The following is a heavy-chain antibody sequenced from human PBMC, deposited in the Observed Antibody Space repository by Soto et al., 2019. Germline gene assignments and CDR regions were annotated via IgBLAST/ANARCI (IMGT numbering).Heavy chain of an antibody. D-gene: IGHD3-10*01. V-gene: IGHV4-59*01. CDR1: GGSISSYY. CDR2: IYYSGST. J-gene: IGHJ5*02. CDR3: ARGSGSYWIRGWFDP. Sequence: LCLTCTGSGGSISSYYWCRVPQPPGKGLEWIGYIYYSGSTNYNPSLKSRVTISVDTSKNQFSLKLSSVTAADTAVYYCARGSGSYWIRGWFDPWGQGTLVTVSS.